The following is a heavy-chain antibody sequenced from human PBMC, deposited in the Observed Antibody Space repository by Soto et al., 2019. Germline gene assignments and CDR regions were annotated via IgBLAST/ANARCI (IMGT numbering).Heavy chain of an antibody. CDR2: ISSSSSYI. CDR3: ARGGLRKPLGLYYGMDV. V-gene: IGHV3-21*01. D-gene: IGHD4-17*01. J-gene: IGHJ6*02. Sequence: GGSLRLSCAASGFAFSSYSMNWVRQAPGKGLEWVSSISSSSSYIYYADSVKGRFTISRDNAKNSLYLQMNSLRAEDTAVYYCARGGLRKPLGLYYGMDVWGQGTTVPVSS. CDR1: GFAFSSYS.